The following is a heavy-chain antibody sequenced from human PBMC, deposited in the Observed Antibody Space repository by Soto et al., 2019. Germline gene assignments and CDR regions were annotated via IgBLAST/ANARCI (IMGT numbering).Heavy chain of an antibody. D-gene: IGHD2-2*01. CDR3: ASKLGYCSSTSCHEDAFDI. Sequence: GESLKISCKGSGYSFTSYWIGWVLQMPGKGLEWMGIIYPGDSDTRYSPSFQGQVTISADKSISTAYLQWSSLKASDTAMYYCASKLGYCSSTSCHEDAFDIWGQGTMVTVSS. CDR2: IYPGDSDT. V-gene: IGHV5-51*01. CDR1: GYSFTSYW. J-gene: IGHJ3*02.